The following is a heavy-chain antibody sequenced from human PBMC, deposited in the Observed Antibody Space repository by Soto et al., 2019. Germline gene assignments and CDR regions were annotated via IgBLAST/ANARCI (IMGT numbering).Heavy chain of an antibody. Sequence: SVKVSCKASGYTFSNYGITWVRRAPGQGFEWMGWISASKGNTNYAQKFQGRVTMTTDTSTSTFYMELRSLRSDDTAVYYCASRSGQLPYYFDYWGQGTLVTVSS. J-gene: IGHJ4*02. V-gene: IGHV1-18*01. CDR1: GYTFSNYG. D-gene: IGHD1-1*01. CDR2: ISASKGNT. CDR3: ASRSGQLPYYFDY.